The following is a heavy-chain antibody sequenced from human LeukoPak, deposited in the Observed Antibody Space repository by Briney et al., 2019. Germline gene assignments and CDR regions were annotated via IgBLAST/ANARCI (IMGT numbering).Heavy chain of an antibody. D-gene: IGHD2-2*01. CDR1: GYTFTSYW. CDR2: IYPGDSDA. Sequence: GESLKISCKGSGYTFTSYWIGWARQMPGKGLEWMGIIYPGDSDATYSPSFQGQVAISADKSISTAYLQWSSLKASDTAIYYCARIPCSSATCHKRFDYWGQGTLVTVSS. CDR3: ARIPCSSATCHKRFDY. J-gene: IGHJ4*02. V-gene: IGHV5-51*01.